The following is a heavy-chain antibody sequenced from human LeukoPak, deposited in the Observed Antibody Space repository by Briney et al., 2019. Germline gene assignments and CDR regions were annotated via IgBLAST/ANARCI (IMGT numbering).Heavy chain of an antibody. J-gene: IGHJ4*02. Sequence: GSSVKVSCKASGGTFSSYAISWVRQAPGQGLEWMGGIIPIFGTANYAQKFQGRVTITTDESTSTAYMELSSLRSEDTAVYYCARGGLRFLERLYYFDYWGQGTLVTVSS. CDR1: GGTFSSYA. V-gene: IGHV1-69*05. CDR3: ARGGLRFLERLYYFDY. CDR2: IIPIFGTA. D-gene: IGHD3-3*01.